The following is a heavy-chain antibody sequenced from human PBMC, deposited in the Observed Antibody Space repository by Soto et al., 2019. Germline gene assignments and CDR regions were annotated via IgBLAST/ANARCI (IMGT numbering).Heavy chain of an antibody. CDR1: GFIFGNYM. CDR2: IRDSGDST. Sequence: EVQLLESGGGLVQPGESQRLSCAVSGFIFGNYMMTWVRQAPGKGLEWVSTIRDSGDSTYYAESVKGRFTISRDNFKNTLYLQMDSLGAEDTAVYYCAPHVYCSGGSCHYDAFDIRGQGAMVTVSS. D-gene: IGHD2-15*01. CDR3: APHVYCSGGSCHYDAFDI. V-gene: IGHV3-23*01. J-gene: IGHJ3*02.